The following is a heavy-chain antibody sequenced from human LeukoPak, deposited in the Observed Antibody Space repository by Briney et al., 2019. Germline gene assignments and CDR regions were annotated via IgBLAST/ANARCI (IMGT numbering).Heavy chain of an antibody. CDR3: ARPVAVADLIY. D-gene: IGHD6-19*01. CDR2: IYPGDSDT. Sequence: GESLKISCKGSEYSFTSYWIGWVRQMPGKGLEWMGIIYPGDSDTRYSPSFQGQVTISADRSISTAYLQWSSLKASDTAMYYCARPVAVADLIYWGQGTLVTVSS. V-gene: IGHV5-51*01. J-gene: IGHJ4*02. CDR1: EYSFTSYW.